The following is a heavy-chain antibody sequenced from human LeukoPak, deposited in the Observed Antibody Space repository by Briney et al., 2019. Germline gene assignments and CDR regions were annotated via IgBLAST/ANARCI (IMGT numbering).Heavy chain of an antibody. J-gene: IGHJ4*02. V-gene: IGHV4-39*01. CDR1: GGSISSSSYY. CDR2: IYYSGST. Sequence: SETLSLTCTVSGGSISSSSYYWGWIRQPPGKGLEWIGSIYYSGSTYYNPSLKSRVAISVDTSKNQFSLKLSSVTAADTAVYYCARLIVGATKGFDYWGQGALVTVSS. CDR3: ARLIVGATKGFDY. D-gene: IGHD1-26*01.